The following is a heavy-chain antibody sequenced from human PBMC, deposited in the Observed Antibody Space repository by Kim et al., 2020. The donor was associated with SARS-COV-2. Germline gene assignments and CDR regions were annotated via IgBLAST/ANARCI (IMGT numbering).Heavy chain of an antibody. CDR1: GFTFDDYA. Sequence: GGSLRLSCAASGFTFDDYAMHWVRQAPGKGLEWVSGISWNSGSIGYADSVKGRFTISRDNAKNSLYLQMNSLRAEDTALYYCAKGSDNWNYPLPGLDPWG. J-gene: IGHJ5*02. D-gene: IGHD1-7*01. V-gene: IGHV3-9*01. CDR3: AKGSDNWNYPLPGLDP. CDR2: ISWNSGSI.